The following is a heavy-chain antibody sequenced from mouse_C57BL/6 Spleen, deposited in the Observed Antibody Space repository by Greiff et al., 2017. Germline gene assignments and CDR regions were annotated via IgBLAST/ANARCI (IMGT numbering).Heavy chain of an antibody. J-gene: IGHJ2*01. V-gene: IGHV1-42*01. CDR1: GYSFTGYY. D-gene: IGHD2-10*01. CDR2: INPSTGGT. Sequence: VQLQQSGPELVKPGASVKISCKASGYSFTGYYMNWVKQSPEKSLEWIGEINPSTGGTTYNQKFKAKATLTVDKSSSTAYMQLKSLTSEDSAVYYCASYYEDDFDYWGQGTTLTVSS. CDR3: ASYYEDDFDY.